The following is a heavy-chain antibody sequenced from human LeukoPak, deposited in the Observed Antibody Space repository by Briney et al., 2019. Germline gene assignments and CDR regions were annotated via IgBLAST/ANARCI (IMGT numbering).Heavy chain of an antibody. CDR1: GGSFSGYY. J-gene: IGHJ4*02. V-gene: IGHV4-34*01. D-gene: IGHD1-26*01. CDR3: ARIEYSGPLDY. Sequence: SETLSLTCAVYGGSFSGYYWGWIRQPPGKGLEWFGIIYHSGSTYYNPSLKSRVTISVDTSKNQFSLKLSSVTAADTAVYYCARIEYSGPLDYWGQGTLVIVSS. CDR2: IYHSGST.